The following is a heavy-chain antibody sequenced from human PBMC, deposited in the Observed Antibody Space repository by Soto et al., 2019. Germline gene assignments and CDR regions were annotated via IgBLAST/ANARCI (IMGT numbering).Heavy chain of an antibody. Sequence: PSETLSLTCTVYGGSISSYYWSWIRQPPGKGLEWIGYIYYSGSTNYNPSLKSRVTISVDTSKNQFSLKLSSVTAADTAVYYCAREGGWYRGHSFDPWGQGTLVTVSS. V-gene: IGHV4-59*01. CDR3: AREGGWYRGHSFDP. CDR2: IYYSGST. CDR1: GGSISSYY. D-gene: IGHD6-19*01. J-gene: IGHJ5*02.